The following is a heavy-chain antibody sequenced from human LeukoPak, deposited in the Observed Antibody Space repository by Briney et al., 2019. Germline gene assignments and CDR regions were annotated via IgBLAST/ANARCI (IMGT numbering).Heavy chain of an antibody. Sequence: SETLSLTCAVSGGSISTNNWWSWVRQPPGQGLEWIGEIYHTGSTNYSPSLRSRVTMSIDKSNNQFSLNLNSVTAADTAVYYCAKSGDYLWDYWGQGTLVTVSS. CDR2: IYHTGST. J-gene: IGHJ4*02. CDR1: GGSISTNNW. V-gene: IGHV4-4*02. CDR3: AKSGDYLWDY. D-gene: IGHD3-16*01.